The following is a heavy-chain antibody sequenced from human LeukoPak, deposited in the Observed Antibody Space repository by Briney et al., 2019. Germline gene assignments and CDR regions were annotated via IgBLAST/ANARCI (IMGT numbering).Heavy chain of an antibody. Sequence: GGSLRLSCAASGFTFSTYAMEWVRQAPGEGLEWVAVISHDGSKAYYADSVKGRFTVSRDNSKNTMYLQVNSLRAEDRVVYYCARASWVGFGARYNYYYMDVWGKGTTVTVS. V-gene: IGHV3-30*04. CDR2: ISHDGSKA. CDR3: ARASWVGFGARYNYYYMDV. D-gene: IGHD3-16*01. CDR1: GFTFSTYA. J-gene: IGHJ6*03.